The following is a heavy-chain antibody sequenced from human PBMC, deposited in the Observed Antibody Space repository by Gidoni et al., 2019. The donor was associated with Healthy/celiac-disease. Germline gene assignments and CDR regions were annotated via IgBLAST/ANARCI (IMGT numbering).Heavy chain of an antibody. Sequence: EVQLVESGGGLVQPGGSLRLSCAASGFTFSSYWMSWVRQAPGKGLEWVANIKQDGSEKYYVDSVKGRFTISRDNAKNSLYLQMNSLRAEDTAVYYCARDSSSVFIVQGLEYYYGMDVWGQGTTVTVSS. V-gene: IGHV3-7*01. CDR1: GFTFSSYW. D-gene: IGHD2-8*01. J-gene: IGHJ6*02. CDR2: IKQDGSEK. CDR3: ARDSSSVFIVQGLEYYYGMDV.